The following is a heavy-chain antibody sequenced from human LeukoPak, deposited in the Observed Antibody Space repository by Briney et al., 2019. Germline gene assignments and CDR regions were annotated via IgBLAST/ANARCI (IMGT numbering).Heavy chain of an antibody. CDR3: ARDLEYDSSGYYYGDFDY. V-gene: IGHV1-69*06. J-gene: IGHJ4*02. CDR2: IIPIFGTA. D-gene: IGHD3-22*01. Sequence: SVKVSCKASGGTFSSYAISWVRQAPGQGLEWMGRIIPIFGTANYAQKFQGRVTITADKSTSTAYMELSSLRSEDTAVYYCARDLEYDSSGYYYGDFDYWGQGTLVTVSS. CDR1: GGTFSSYA.